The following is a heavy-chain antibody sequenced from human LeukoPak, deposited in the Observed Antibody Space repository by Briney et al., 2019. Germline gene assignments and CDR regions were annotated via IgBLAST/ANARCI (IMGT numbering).Heavy chain of an antibody. Sequence: GGSLRLSCAASGFTFSSYAMSWVRQAPGKGLEWVSAISGSGGSTYYADSVKGRFTISRDNAKNTLYLQMNSLGAEDTAVYYCARDRGFGEFCFDPWGQGTLVTVSS. J-gene: IGHJ5*02. CDR1: GFTFSSYA. CDR2: ISGSGGST. V-gene: IGHV3-23*01. D-gene: IGHD3-10*01. CDR3: ARDRGFGEFCFDP.